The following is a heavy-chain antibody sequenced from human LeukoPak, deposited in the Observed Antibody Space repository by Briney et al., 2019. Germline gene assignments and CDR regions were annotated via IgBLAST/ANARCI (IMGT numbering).Heavy chain of an antibody. J-gene: IGHJ4*02. CDR1: GVTLSSYA. D-gene: IGHD5-24*01. CDR3: ARGDRRDGYNGKIDY. Sequence: AGGSLRLSCAASGVTLSSYAMSWVRQAPGKGLEWVANIKQDGSEKYYVDSVKGRFTISRDNAKNSLYLQMNSLRAEDTAVYYCARGDRRDGYNGKIDYWGQGTLVTVSS. V-gene: IGHV3-7*03. CDR2: IKQDGSEK.